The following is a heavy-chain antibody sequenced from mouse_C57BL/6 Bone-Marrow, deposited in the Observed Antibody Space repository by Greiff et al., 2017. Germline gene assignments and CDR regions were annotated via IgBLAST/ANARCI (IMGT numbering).Heavy chain of an antibody. V-gene: IGHV5-6*01. CDR3: AREGTGKAY. D-gene: IGHD4-1*01. J-gene: IGHJ3*01. CDR1: GFTFSSYG. CDR2: ISSGGSYT. Sequence: EVQLVESGGDLVKPGGSLKLSCAASGFTFSSYGMSWVRQTPAKRLEWVATISSGGSYTYYPDSVKGRFTISRDNAKNTRYLQMSSLKSEDTAMYYCAREGTGKAYWGQGTLVTVS.